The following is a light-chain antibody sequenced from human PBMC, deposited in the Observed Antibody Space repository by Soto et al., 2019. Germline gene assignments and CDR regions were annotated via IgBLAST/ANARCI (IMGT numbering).Light chain of an antibody. CDR1: QSIGKY. Sequence: DIQMTQSPSSLSASVGDRVTIPCRASQSIGKYLNWYQQQPGKAPNLLIYAASSLQSGVPSRFSGGGSGTEFPLTISSLQPDDFATYYCQQYNYFWAFGQGPRWIS. J-gene: IGKJ1*01. CDR3: QQYNYFWA. V-gene: IGKV1-39*01. CDR2: AAS.